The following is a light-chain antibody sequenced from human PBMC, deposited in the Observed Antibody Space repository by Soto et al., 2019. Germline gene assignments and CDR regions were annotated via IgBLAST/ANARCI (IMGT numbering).Light chain of an antibody. V-gene: IGKV3-15*01. CDR2: GAS. J-gene: IGKJ4*01. CDR1: QSVSSN. CDR3: QQYGSSLT. Sequence: EIVITQSPATLSVSPGEGATLSCRASQSVSSNLAWYPQKPGQAPRVLIYGASTRAAGVPARFSGSGYGRQFSLTISSLQSEDFAIYHCQQYGSSLTFGGGTKVDIK.